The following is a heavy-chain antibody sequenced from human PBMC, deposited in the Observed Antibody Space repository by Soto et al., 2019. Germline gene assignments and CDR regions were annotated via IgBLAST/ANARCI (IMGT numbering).Heavy chain of an antibody. J-gene: IGHJ5*02. V-gene: IGHV4-59*01. D-gene: IGHD3-10*01. CDR1: VGSISSYY. CDR3: ARELYYGSGSYYNGGENWFDP. Sequence: PSETLSLTCTVSVGSISSYYWSWIRQPPGKGLDLIGYIYYSGSTNYNPSLKSRVTISVDTSKNQFSLKLSSVTAADTAVYYCARELYYGSGSYYNGGENWFDPWGQGTMVTVSS. CDR2: IYYSGST.